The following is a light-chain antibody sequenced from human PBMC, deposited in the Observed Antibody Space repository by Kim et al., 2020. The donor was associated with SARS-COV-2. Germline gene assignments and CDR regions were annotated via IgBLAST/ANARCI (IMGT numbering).Light chain of an antibody. CDR1: QRLSSD. V-gene: IGKV3-15*01. J-gene: IGKJ4*01. CDR3: QQYNVWPLT. CDR2: DAS. Sequence: EMVMTQSPSTLSVSPGERATLSCRASQRLSSDLAWYQQRPGQAPRLLIYDASTRATGIPARFSGSGSGTDFSLTISSLQSEDFGIYYCQQYNVWPLTFGGGTKVDIK.